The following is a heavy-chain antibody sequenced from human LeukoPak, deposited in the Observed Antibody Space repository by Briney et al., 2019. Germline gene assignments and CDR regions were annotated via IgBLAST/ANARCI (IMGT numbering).Heavy chain of an antibody. CDR3: TYGDYFDY. CDR2: IRSKAYGGTT. V-gene: IGHV3-49*04. J-gene: IGHJ4*02. D-gene: IGHD4-17*01. CDR1: GFTFGDYA. Sequence: TGGSLRLSCTASGFTFGDYAMSWVRQAPGKGLEWVGFIRSKAYGGTTEYAASVKGRFTISRDDSKSIAYLQMNSLKTEDTAVYYCTYGDYFDYWGQGTLVTVSS.